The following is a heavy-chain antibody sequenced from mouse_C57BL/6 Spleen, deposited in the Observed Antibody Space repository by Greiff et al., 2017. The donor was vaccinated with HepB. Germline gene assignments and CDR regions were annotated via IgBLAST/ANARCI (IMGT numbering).Heavy chain of an antibody. V-gene: IGHV1-50*01. CDR2: IDPSDSYT. J-gene: IGHJ2*01. CDR1: GYTFTSYW. CDR3: ARRTATRDY. Sequence: QVQLQQPGAELVKPGASVKLSCKASGYTFTSYWMQWVKQRPGQGLEWIGEIDPSDSYTNYNQKFKGKATLTVDTSSSTAYMQLSSLTSEDSAVYYCARRTATRDYWGQGTTLTVSS. D-gene: IGHD1-1*01.